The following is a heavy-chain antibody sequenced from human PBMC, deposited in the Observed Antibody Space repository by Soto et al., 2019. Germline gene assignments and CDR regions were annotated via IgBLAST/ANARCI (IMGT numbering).Heavy chain of an antibody. CDR1: GYSFTSYW. V-gene: IGHV5-51*03. D-gene: IGHD2-15*01. CDR2: IYPGDSDT. CDR3: ARPLSPGGGYDAFDI. J-gene: IGHJ3*02. Sequence: EVQLVQSGAEVKKPGESLKISCKGSGYSFTSYWIGWVRQMLGKGLECMGIIYPGDSDTRYSPSFQGQVTISADKSISTAYLQWSSLKASDTAMYYCARPLSPGGGYDAFDIWGQGTMVTVSS.